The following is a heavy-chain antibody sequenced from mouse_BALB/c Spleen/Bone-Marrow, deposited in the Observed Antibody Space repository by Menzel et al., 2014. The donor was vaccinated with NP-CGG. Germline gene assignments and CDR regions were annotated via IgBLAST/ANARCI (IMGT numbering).Heavy chain of an antibody. J-gene: IGHJ3*01. CDR3: TRLDSSGYGAY. CDR2: IGPETGGT. Sequence: QVQLKQSGAELVRPGASVTLSCKASGYTFTDYEMHWLKQTPVHGLEWIGAIGPETGGTAYNQKFKGRATLTTDKSSSTAYMELRSLTSEDSAVYYCTRLDSSGYGAYWGQGTLVTVSA. CDR1: GYTFTDYE. D-gene: IGHD3-2*01. V-gene: IGHV1-15*01.